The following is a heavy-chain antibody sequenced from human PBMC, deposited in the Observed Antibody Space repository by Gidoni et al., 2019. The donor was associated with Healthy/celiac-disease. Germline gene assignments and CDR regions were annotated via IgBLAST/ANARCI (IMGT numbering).Heavy chain of an antibody. Sequence: QLQLQESGPGLVKPSETLSLTCTVSGGSISSSSYYWGWIRQPPGKGLEWIGSIYYSGSTYYNPSLKSRVTISVDTSKNQFSLKLSSVTAADTAVYYCARRLSSGWYEGAVDPWGQGTLVTVSS. V-gene: IGHV4-39*01. CDR3: ARRLSSGWYEGAVDP. CDR1: GGSISSSSYY. J-gene: IGHJ5*02. CDR2: IYYSGST. D-gene: IGHD6-19*01.